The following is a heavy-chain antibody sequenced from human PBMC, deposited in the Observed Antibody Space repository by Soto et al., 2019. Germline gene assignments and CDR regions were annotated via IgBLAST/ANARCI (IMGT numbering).Heavy chain of an antibody. CDR1: GFSFTNAW. Sequence: LRLSCAASGFSFTNAWMNWVRQAPGKGLEWVGRVKSNADGGTTDYAAPVKGRFTISRDDSKNTLYLQMNTLKTEDTAVYYCTTITLVRGPTWGQGTLVTVSS. CDR3: TTITLVRGPT. V-gene: IGHV3-15*07. CDR2: VKSNADGGTT. D-gene: IGHD3-10*01. J-gene: IGHJ5*02.